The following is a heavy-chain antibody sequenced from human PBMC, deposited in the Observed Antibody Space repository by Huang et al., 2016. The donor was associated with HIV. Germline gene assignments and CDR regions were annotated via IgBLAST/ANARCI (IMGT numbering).Heavy chain of an antibody. CDR2: VYKSGST. CDR1: GDFISSTNYY. J-gene: IGHJ4*02. D-gene: IGHD6-13*01. V-gene: IGHV4-39*01. Sequence: QLQLQESGPGQVKPSETLSLTCTVSGDFISSTNYYWGWIRQSPGKGLEWVGSVYKSGSTNYIPSLKSRVTLSVDTSRNQFSLRLNSVTAADTAVYYCASQHIGAAATWFWGRGTQVAVSS. CDR3: ASQHIGAAATWF.